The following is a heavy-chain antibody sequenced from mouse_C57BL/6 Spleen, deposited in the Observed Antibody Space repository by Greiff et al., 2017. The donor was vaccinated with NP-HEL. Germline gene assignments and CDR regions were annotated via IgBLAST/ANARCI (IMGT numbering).Heavy chain of an antibody. J-gene: IGHJ3*01. Sequence: QVQLKQPGAELVKPGASVKLSCKASGYTFTSYWMHWVKQRPGQGLEWIGMIHPNSGSTNYNEKFKSKATLTVDKSSSTAYMQLSSLTSEDSAVYYCARSGDYAWFAYWGQGTLVTVSA. CDR2: IHPNSGST. V-gene: IGHV1-64*01. D-gene: IGHD2-4*01. CDR3: ARSGDYAWFAY. CDR1: GYTFTSYW.